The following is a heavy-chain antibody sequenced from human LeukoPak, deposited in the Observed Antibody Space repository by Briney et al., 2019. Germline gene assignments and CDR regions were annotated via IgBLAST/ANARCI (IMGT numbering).Heavy chain of an antibody. CDR1: GGSISSYY. Sequence: SETLSLTCTVSGGSISSYYWSWIRQPPGKGLEWIGYIYYSGSNNYNPSLKSRVTISVDTSKNQFSLKLSSVTAADTAVYYCARGGRYCSGGSCPIDYWGQGTLVTVSS. J-gene: IGHJ4*02. D-gene: IGHD2-15*01. CDR3: ARGGRYCSGGSCPIDY. V-gene: IGHV4-59*01. CDR2: IYYSGSN.